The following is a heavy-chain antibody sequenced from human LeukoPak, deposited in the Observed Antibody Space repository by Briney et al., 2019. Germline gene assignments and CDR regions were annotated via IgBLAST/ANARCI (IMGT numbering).Heavy chain of an antibody. J-gene: IGHJ3*02. CDR1: GYTFTGYY. Sequence: GASVKVSCKASGYTFTGYYMHWVRQAPGQGLEWMGWINPNSGGTNYAQKFQGRVTMTRDTSISTAYMELSRLRSDDMAVYYCARQKSSSGWYRGAFDIWGQGTMVTVSS. V-gene: IGHV1-2*02. D-gene: IGHD6-19*01. CDR2: INPNSGGT. CDR3: ARQKSSSGWYRGAFDI.